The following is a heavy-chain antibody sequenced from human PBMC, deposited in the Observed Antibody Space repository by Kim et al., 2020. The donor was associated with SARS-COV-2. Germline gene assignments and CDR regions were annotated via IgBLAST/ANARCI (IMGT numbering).Heavy chain of an antibody. D-gene: IGHD2-21*01. J-gene: IGHJ4*02. CDR3: AREVQHSNSFDY. Sequence: NDAPKLQGRVTVTRDTSINTAYMELTRLTSDDTAVYYCAREVQHSNSFDYWGQGTLVTVSS. V-gene: IGHV1-2*02.